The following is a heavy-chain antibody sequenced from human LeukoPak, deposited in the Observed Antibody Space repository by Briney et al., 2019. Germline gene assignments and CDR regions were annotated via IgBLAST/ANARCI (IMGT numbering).Heavy chain of an antibody. V-gene: IGHV4-59*08. D-gene: IGHD2-2*01. CDR1: GGSINSYY. CDR2: ISHSGST. Sequence: PSETLSLTCTVSGGSINSYYWNWIRQTPGKGLEWIGYISHSGSTSYNTSLKSRVTISIDTARSQFSLKLRSVSAADTAVYYCARLPAHYCSSTSCDDSWFDPWGQGTLVTVSS. CDR3: ARLPAHYCSSTSCDDSWFDP. J-gene: IGHJ5*02.